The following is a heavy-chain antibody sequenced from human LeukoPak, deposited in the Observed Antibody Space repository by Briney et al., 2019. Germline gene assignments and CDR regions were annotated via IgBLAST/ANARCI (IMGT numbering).Heavy chain of an antibody. J-gene: IGHJ4*02. V-gene: IGHV3-21*01. CDR2: ISSSSYI. CDR1: GFTFSSYS. CDR3: ARGAYCGGDCPRDY. Sequence: GGSLRLSCAASGFTFSSYSMNWVRQAPGKGLEWVSSISSSSYIYYADSVKGRFTISRDNAKNTLYLQMNSLRAEDTAVYYCARGAYCGGDCPRDYWGQGTLVTVSS. D-gene: IGHD2-21*02.